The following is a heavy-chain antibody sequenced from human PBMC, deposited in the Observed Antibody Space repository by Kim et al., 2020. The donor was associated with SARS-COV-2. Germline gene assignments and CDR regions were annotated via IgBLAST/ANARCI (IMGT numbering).Heavy chain of an antibody. CDR1: GFTFDDYA. CDR3: AKALGLVVAAAEDY. V-gene: IGHV3-9*01. J-gene: IGHJ4*02. D-gene: IGHD2-15*01. Sequence: GGSLRLSCAASGFTFDDYAMHWVRQAPGKGLEWGSGISWNSGSIGYADSVKGRFTISRDNAKNSLYLQMNSLRAEDTALYYCAKALGLVVAAAEDYWGQGTLVTVSS. CDR2: ISWNSGSI.